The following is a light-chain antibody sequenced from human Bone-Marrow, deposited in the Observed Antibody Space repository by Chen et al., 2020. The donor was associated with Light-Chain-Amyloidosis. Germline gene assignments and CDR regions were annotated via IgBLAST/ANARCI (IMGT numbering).Light chain of an antibody. CDR1: SSDVGGDNH. CDR2: EVT. CDR3: SSYTITNTLV. J-gene: IGLJ1*01. Sequence: QSALTQPASVSGSPGQSITISCTGTSSDVGGDNHVSWYQQHPDKAPKLMIYEVTNRPSWVPERFSGSKSDNTASMTISELQTEDEADYFCSSYTITNTLVFGSGTKVTVL. V-gene: IGLV2-14*01.